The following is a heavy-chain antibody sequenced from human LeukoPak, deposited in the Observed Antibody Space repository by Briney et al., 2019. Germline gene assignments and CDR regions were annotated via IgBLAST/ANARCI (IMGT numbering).Heavy chain of an antibody. J-gene: IGHJ4*02. CDR2: IKQDGSEK. CDR3: ARDGFGTGSN. Sequence: GGSLRLSCAASGFTFSSYWMTWVRQAPGKGLEWVANIKQDGSEKNYVDSVKGRFIISRDNAKNSLYLQMNTLRADDTAVYYCARDGFGTGSNWGQGTLVTVSS. D-gene: IGHD3-16*01. V-gene: IGHV3-7*03. CDR1: GFTFSSYW.